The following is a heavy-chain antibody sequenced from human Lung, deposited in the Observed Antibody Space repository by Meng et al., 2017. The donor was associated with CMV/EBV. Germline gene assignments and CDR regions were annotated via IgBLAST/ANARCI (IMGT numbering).Heavy chain of an antibody. J-gene: IGHJ4*02. CDR1: GFTFSRYW. Sequence: GESLKISCAASGFTFSRYWMTWVRQAPGKGLEWLANIKEDGSEKYYVESVKGRFTISRDNAKNSLYLEMNSLTVADTAEYYCVKLVDYWGQGTLVTVSS. CDR2: IKEDGSEK. V-gene: IGHV3-7*03. D-gene: IGHD1-7*01. CDR3: VKLVDY.